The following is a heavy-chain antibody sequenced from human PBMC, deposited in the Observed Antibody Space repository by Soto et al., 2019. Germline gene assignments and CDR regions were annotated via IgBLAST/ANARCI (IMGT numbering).Heavy chain of an antibody. D-gene: IGHD2-2*01. J-gene: IGHJ4*02. V-gene: IGHV1-18*01. Sequence: QVQLVQSGAEVKKPGASVKVSCKASGYTFTSYGISWVRQAPGQGLEWMGWISAYNGNTNYAQKLQGRVTMTTDTSTSTAYMELRSLRSDDTAVYYCARLYCSSTSCHKPPRGYFDYWGQGTLVTVSS. CDR2: ISAYNGNT. CDR3: ARLYCSSTSCHKPPRGYFDY. CDR1: GYTFTSYG.